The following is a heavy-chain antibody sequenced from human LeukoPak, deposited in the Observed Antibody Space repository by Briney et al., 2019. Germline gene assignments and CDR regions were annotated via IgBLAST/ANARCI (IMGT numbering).Heavy chain of an antibody. CDR1: GGSFSGYY. V-gene: IGHV4-34*01. J-gene: IGHJ5*02. Sequence: SETLSLTCAVYGGSFSGYYWSWIRQPPGKGVEWIGEINHSGSTNYNPSLKSRVTISVDTSKNQFSLKLSSVTAADTAVYYCARDRGAAAGNAGGWFDPWGQGTLVTVSS. CDR2: INHSGST. CDR3: ARDRGAAAGNAGGWFDP. D-gene: IGHD6-13*01.